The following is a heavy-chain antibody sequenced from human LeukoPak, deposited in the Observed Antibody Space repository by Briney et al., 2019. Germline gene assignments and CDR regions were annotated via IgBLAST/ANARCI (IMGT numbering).Heavy chain of an antibody. V-gene: IGHV3-74*01. CDR1: GFTFSDYW. CDR2: INSDGSST. CDR3: ATSLSYNSSGYPYTPLDY. J-gene: IGHJ4*02. D-gene: IGHD3-22*01. Sequence: PGGSLRLSCSASGFTFSDYWMHWVRQAPGKGLVWVSRINSDGSSTSYADSVEGQFTISRDNAKNTLYLQTNSLRAEDTAVYYCATSLSYNSSGYPYTPLDYWGQGTLVTVSS.